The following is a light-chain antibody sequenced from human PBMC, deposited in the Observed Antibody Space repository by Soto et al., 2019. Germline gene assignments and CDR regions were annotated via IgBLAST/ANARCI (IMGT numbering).Light chain of an antibody. CDR2: DDS. V-gene: IGLV3-21*02. Sequence: SYELAQPFSVSVAPGQTARITCGGNNIGIKTVHWYQQKSGQAPVLVVCDDSDRPSGIPERFSGSNSGNTAALTITRVEAGDEAVYYCQVWDSSSDHPVFGGGTKVTVL. CDR3: QVWDSSSDHPV. CDR1: NIGIKT. J-gene: IGLJ2*01.